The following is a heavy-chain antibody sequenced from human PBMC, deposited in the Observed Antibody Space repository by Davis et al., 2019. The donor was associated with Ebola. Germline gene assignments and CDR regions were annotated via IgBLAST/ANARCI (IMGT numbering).Heavy chain of an antibody. V-gene: IGHV4-59*01. CDR2: IYYSGST. CDR1: GGSISSYY. D-gene: IGHD6-19*01. Sequence: GSLRLSCTVSGGSISSYYWSWIRQPPGKGLEWIGYIYYSGSTNYNPSLKSRVTISVDTSKNQFSLKLRSVTAADTAVYYCARANPYSSGWYPTDFDYWGQGTLVTVSS. J-gene: IGHJ4*02. CDR3: ARANPYSSGWYPTDFDY.